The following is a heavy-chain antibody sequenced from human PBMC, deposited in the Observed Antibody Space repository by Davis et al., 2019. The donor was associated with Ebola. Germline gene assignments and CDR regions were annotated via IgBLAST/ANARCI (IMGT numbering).Heavy chain of an antibody. V-gene: IGHV3-21*01. J-gene: IGHJ4*02. CDR3: AKVALVVVTATRLFDY. Sequence: GGSLRLSCAASGFTFSTYTMTWVRQAPGKGLEWVSSISISSAFIYYADSVKGRFTVSRDNAKNSLSLQMDSLRAEDTAVYYCAKVALVVVTATRLFDYWGQGTLVTVSS. CDR1: GFTFSTYT. D-gene: IGHD2-21*02. CDR2: ISISSAFI.